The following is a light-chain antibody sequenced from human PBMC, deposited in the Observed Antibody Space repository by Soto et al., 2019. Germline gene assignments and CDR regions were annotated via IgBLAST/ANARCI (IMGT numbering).Light chain of an antibody. CDR2: DVS. CDR1: SSDVGGYNY. Sequence: QSALTQPASVSGSPGQSITISCTGTSSDVGGYNYVSWYQQHPGKPPKLMIYDVSNRPSGVSNRFSGSKSANTASLTISGLQAEDEADYYCSSYTGSSTYVVFGGGTKLTVL. J-gene: IGLJ2*01. CDR3: SSYTGSSTYVV. V-gene: IGLV2-14*01.